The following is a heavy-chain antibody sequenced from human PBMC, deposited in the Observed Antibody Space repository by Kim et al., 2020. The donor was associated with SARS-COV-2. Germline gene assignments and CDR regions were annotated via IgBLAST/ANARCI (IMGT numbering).Heavy chain of an antibody. J-gene: IGHJ4*02. Sequence: EKSYVDSVRGRFTISRDNAKNSLNLQMNSLRAEDTGVYYCAGGSGWLIDYWGQGILVAVSS. CDR2: EK. V-gene: IGHV3-7*04. D-gene: IGHD6-19*01. CDR3: AGGSGWLIDY.